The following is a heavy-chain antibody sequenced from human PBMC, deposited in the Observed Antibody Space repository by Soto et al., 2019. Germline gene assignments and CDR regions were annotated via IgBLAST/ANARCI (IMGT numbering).Heavy chain of an antibody. J-gene: IGHJ4*02. Sequence: SETLSLTCAVSGASISSSSFFWGWIRQPPGKGLEWIGYFYNTESTVYNPSLKSRVTISVDTSKNQFSLKLNSVTAADTAVYYCETGHPHSYGVYYFDYWGQGTPVAVSS. V-gene: IGHV4-61*05. D-gene: IGHD5-18*01. CDR3: ETGHPHSYGVYYFDY. CDR2: FYNTEST. CDR1: GASISSSSFF.